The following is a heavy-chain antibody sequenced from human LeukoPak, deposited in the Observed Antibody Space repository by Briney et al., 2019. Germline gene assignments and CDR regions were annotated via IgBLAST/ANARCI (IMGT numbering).Heavy chain of an antibody. D-gene: IGHD6-13*01. CDR1: GYTFTSYG. J-gene: IGHJ3*02. Sequence: ASVKVSCKASGYTFTSYGISWVRQAPGQGLEWMGWISAYNGNTNNAQELQGRVTMTTDTSTSTAYMELRSLRSDDTAVYYCARDSSSWHDAFDIWGQGTMVTVSS. V-gene: IGHV1-18*01. CDR3: ARDSSSWHDAFDI. CDR2: ISAYNGNT.